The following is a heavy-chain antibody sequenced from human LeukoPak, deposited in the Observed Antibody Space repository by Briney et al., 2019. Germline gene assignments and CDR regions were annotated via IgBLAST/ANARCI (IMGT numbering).Heavy chain of an antibody. J-gene: IGHJ4*02. D-gene: IGHD5-12*01. Sequence: SETLSLTCTVSGGSISSSTYYWGWIRQPPGKGVEWIGSIFYSGNTFYNPSLKSRATLSVDTAKNQFPLRLSSVTPADTAVYYCARQAWLLDYWGQGTLVTVAS. CDR2: IFYSGNT. CDR1: GGSISSSTYY. V-gene: IGHV4-39*01. CDR3: ARQAWLLDY.